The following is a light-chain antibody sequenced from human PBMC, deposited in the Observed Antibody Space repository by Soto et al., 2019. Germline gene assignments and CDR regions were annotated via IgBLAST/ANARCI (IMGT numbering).Light chain of an antibody. V-gene: IGKV3-11*01. Sequence: EIVLTQSPATLSLSPGARATLSCRASQSVSTFLAWYQQKPGQAPRLLIYDASNRASGIPARFSGSGSGTDFTLTISILEPEDFAVYYCQQRTPWLTFGGGTKVEIK. CDR2: DAS. J-gene: IGKJ4*01. CDR3: QQRTPWLT. CDR1: QSVSTF.